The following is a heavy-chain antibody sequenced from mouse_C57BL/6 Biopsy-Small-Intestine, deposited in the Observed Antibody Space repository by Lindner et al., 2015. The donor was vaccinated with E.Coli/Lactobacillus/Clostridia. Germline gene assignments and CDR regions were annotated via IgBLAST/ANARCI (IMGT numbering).Heavy chain of an antibody. J-gene: IGHJ4*01. V-gene: IGHV1S61*01. CDR3: VTDRYGSGSYGFHFDY. D-gene: IGHD2-2*01. Sequence: SVKVSCKASGYSFANNGLSWVRQAPGQRPEWMGWISGYNANTKYSQKIEGRVTMTIDTSTTTAYMEVRGLSPDDTAVYYCVTDRYGSGSYGFHFDYWGQGTLVTVSS. CDR2: ISGYNANT. CDR1: GYSFANNG.